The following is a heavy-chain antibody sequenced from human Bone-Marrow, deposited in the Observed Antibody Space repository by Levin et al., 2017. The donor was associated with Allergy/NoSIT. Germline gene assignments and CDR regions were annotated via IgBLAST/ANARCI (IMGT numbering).Heavy chain of an antibody. Sequence: SSETLSLTCKVYGTSINSGSNHWSWIRQSPGTGLEWIGHIDYRGSTTYNPSLRSRVTISADTSKNQFSLTLTSVTAADTAVYYCARDLDYYYYMDVWGKGTTVTVSS. CDR2: IDYRGST. CDR3: ARDLDYYYYMDV. V-gene: IGHV4-61*01. J-gene: IGHJ6*03. CDR1: GTSINSGSNH.